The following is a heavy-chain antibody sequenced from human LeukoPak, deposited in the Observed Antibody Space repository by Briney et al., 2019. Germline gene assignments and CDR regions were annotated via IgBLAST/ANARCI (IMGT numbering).Heavy chain of an antibody. V-gene: IGHV1-69-2*01. Sequence: GASVKVSCKAFGYTFTDYYIHWVKEAPGKGLEWMGRVDPEDGETTYAEKFQGRVTITADTSTDTAYMELSSLRSEDTAVYYCARALMEEMDFWSGYHYYYMDVWGKGTTVTVSS. CDR3: ARALMEEMDFWSGYHYYYMDV. CDR2: VDPEDGET. J-gene: IGHJ6*03. CDR1: GYTFTDYY. D-gene: IGHD3-3*01.